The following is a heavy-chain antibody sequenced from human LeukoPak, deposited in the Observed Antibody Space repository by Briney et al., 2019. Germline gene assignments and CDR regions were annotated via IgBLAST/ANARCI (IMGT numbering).Heavy chain of an antibody. Sequence: SETLSLTCTVPGGSISSGGYYWSWIRQPPGKGLEWIGYIYHSGSTYYNPSLKSRVTISVDRSKNQFSLKLSSVTAADTAVYYCARKAYGGNRTFDYWGQGTLVTVSS. CDR1: GGSISSGGYY. V-gene: IGHV4-30-2*01. CDR2: IYHSGST. J-gene: IGHJ4*02. D-gene: IGHD4-23*01. CDR3: ARKAYGGNRTFDY.